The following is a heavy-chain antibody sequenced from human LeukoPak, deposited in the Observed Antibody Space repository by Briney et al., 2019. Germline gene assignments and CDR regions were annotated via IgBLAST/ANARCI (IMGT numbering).Heavy chain of an antibody. CDR1: GFTFGSYS. J-gene: IGHJ4*02. Sequence: GGSLRLSCAASGFTFGSYSMNWVRQAPGKGLEWVSSISSSSSYIYYADSVKGRFTISRDNAKNSLYLQMNSLRAEDTAVYYCARGYCGGDCFEGLIDYWGQGTLVTVSS. V-gene: IGHV3-21*01. D-gene: IGHD2-21*01. CDR3: ARGYCGGDCFEGLIDY. CDR2: ISSSSSYI.